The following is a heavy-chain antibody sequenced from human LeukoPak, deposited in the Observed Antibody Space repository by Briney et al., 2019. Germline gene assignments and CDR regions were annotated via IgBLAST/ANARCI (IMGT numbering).Heavy chain of an antibody. D-gene: IGHD3-3*01. CDR3: ARHRNMIFGVVISSFHY. CDR2: ISHSGNT. V-gene: IGHV4-38-2*02. Sequence: SETLSLTCTVSRYSISSDYHWGWIRPPPGKGLEWIGSISHSGNTYYNPSLKSRVTISLDTSKNQFSLRLSYVTAAETPVYYCARHRNMIFGVVISSFHYWGQEILVSVSS. CDR1: RYSISSDYH. J-gene: IGHJ4*02.